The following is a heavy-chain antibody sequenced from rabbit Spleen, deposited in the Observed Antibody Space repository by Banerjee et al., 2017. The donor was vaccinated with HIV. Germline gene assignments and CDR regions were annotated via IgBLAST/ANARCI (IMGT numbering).Heavy chain of an antibody. CDR2: IYTGNGHI. V-gene: IGHV1S40*01. Sequence: QSLEESGGGLVKPEGSLTLTCKASGVSLNDKDVMCWVRQAPGKGLEWIGCIYTGNGHIHYASWAKGRFTISKTSSTTVTLQMTSLTAADTATYFCVRDDGTYDYIDAYFNLWGPGTLVTVS. J-gene: IGHJ4*01. CDR1: GVSLNDKDV. D-gene: IGHD5-1*01. CDR3: VRDDGTYDYIDAYFNL.